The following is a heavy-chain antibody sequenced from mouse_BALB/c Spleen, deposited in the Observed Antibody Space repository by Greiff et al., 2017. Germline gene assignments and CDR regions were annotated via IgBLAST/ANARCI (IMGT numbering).Heavy chain of an antibody. CDR3: ARGGTRNWFAY. V-gene: IGHV1-7*01. J-gene: IGHJ3*01. CDR1: GYTFTSYC. Sequence: VQLQQSGAELAKPGASVKMSCKASGYTFTSYCMHWVKQRPGQGLEWIGYINPSTGYTEYNQKFKDKATLTADKSSSTAYMQLSSLTSEDSAVYYCARGGTRNWFAYWGQGTLVTVSA. CDR2: INPSTGYT. D-gene: IGHD2-13*01.